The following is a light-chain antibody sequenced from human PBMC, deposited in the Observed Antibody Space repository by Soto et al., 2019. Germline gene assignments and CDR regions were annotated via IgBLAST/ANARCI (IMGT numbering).Light chain of an antibody. CDR1: SSYVGAYNY. CDR3: CSYADTYVV. J-gene: IGLJ2*01. CDR2: DVD. Sequence: QSALTQPRSVSGSPGQSVAISCTGTSSYVGAYNYVSWYQQHPGKAPKLMIYDVDKRPSGVPDRFSGSKSGNTASLTISGLQAEDEADYYCCSYADTYVVLGGGTKVTVL. V-gene: IGLV2-11*01.